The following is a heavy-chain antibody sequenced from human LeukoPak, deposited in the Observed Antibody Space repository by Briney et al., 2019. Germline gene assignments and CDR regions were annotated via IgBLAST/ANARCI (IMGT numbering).Heavy chain of an antibody. D-gene: IGHD5-18*01. Sequence: GASVKVSCKASGYTYTGYYMHWVRQAPGQGLEWMGWINPNSGGTNYAQKFQGRVTMTRDTSISTAYMELSRLRSDDTAVYYCARDGRAHGAYGYSYGNDAFDIWGQGTMVTVSS. J-gene: IGHJ3*02. V-gene: IGHV1-2*02. CDR2: INPNSGGT. CDR3: ARDGRAHGAYGYSYGNDAFDI. CDR1: GYTYTGYY.